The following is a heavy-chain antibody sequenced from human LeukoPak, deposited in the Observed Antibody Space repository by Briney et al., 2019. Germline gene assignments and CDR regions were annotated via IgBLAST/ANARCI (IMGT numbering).Heavy chain of an antibody. V-gene: IGHV3-30*18. CDR1: GFPLTTYA. D-gene: IGHD2/OR15-2a*01. J-gene: IGHJ6*02. Sequence: GGSLTLFCAVSGFPLTTYAMHGVRQARGRGVEGMAVFSHDGNNKHYTDSVKGRFTVSRDNSNNTVFLQMNSLRPDDTAIYYCAKEGPGALIVAGEYYYYGMDVWGQGTTVTVSS. CDR2: FSHDGNNK. CDR3: AKEGPGALIVAGEYYYYGMDV.